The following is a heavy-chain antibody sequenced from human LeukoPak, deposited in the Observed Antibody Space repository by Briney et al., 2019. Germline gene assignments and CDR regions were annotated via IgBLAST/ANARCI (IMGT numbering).Heavy chain of an antibody. CDR2: IYYNGRT. V-gene: IGHV4-39*01. CDR3: ARVVYDTSAAYDY. D-gene: IGHD3-22*01. CDR1: GDSLRSDNYY. J-gene: IGHJ4*02. Sequence: SETLSLTCTVSGDSLRSDNYYWGWIRQSPGKGLEWIASIYYNGRTYYNPSLKSRVAVSVDTSKLQFSLSLSSATAADTVVQYWARVVYDTSAAYDYWCQGMLVTVSS.